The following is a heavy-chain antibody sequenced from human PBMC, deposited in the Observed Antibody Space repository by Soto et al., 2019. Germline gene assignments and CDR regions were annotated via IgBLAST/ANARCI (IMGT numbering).Heavy chain of an antibody. CDR3: AYSSTPFDY. Sequence: GSLRLSCAASGFTFSSYWMHWVRQVPGKGLVWVSAISGSGATTYYADSVKGRFTISRDNSKNTLYLQMNSLRAEDTAVYYCAYSSTPFDYWGQGTLVTVSS. J-gene: IGHJ4*02. D-gene: IGHD6-13*01. CDR1: GFTFSSYW. CDR2: ISGSGATT. V-gene: IGHV3-23*01.